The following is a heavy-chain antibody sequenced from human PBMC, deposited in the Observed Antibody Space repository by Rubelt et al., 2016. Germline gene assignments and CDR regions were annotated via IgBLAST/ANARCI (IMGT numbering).Heavy chain of an antibody. CDR2: IYYSGST. J-gene: IGHJ6*02. CDR3: ARHPVNYYYYYGMDV. D-gene: IGHD4-23*01. Sequence: IGYIYYSGSTNYNPSLKSRVTISVDTSKNQFSLKLSSVTAADTAVYYCARHPVNYYYYYGMDVWGQGTTVTVSS. V-gene: IGHV4-59*08.